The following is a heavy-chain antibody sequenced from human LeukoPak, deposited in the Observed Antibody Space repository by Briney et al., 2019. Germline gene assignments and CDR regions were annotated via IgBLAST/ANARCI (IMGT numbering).Heavy chain of an antibody. Sequence: ASVKVSCKASGYTFTSYAMNWVRQAPGQGLEWMGWINTNTGNPTYSQGFTGRFVFSLDTSVSTAYLQISSLQAEDTAVYYCARYVVVRRESNWFDPWGQGTLVTVSS. V-gene: IGHV7-4-1*02. D-gene: IGHD2-2*01. CDR3: ARYVVVRRESNWFDP. J-gene: IGHJ5*02. CDR2: INTNTGNP. CDR1: GYTFTSYA.